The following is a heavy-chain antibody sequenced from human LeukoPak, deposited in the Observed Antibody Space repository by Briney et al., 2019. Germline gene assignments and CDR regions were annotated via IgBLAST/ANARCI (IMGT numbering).Heavy chain of an antibody. V-gene: IGHV4-34*01. CDR3: ARGGGVRSGYSDY. Sequence: PSETLSLTCAVYGGSFSGYYWSWIRQPPGKGLEWIGEINHSGSTNYNPSLKSRVTISVDTSKNQFSLKLSSVTAADTAVYHCARGGGVRSGYSDYWGQGTLVTVSS. CDR1: GGSFSGYY. J-gene: IGHJ4*02. CDR2: INHSGST. D-gene: IGHD4-23*01.